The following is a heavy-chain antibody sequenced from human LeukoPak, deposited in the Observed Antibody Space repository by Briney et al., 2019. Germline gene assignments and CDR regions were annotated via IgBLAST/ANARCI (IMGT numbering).Heavy chain of an antibody. CDR2: IWYDGSNK. Sequence: GGSLRLSRVASGFTFSSYAMHWVRQAPGKGLEWVAVIWYDGSNKYYAESVKGRFTISRDNSKNTVYLQMHSLRAEDTAVYYCARDQRDIVAAIGGPGYWGQGTLVTVSS. CDR3: ARDQRDIVAAIGGPGY. J-gene: IGHJ4*02. CDR1: GFTFSSYA. V-gene: IGHV3-33*01. D-gene: IGHD5-12*01.